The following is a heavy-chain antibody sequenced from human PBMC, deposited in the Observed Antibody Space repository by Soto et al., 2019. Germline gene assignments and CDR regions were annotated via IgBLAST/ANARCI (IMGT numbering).Heavy chain of an antibody. J-gene: IGHJ6*02. Sequence: TSETLSLTCTVSGGSISSGDYYWSWIRQPPGKGLEWIGYIYYSGSTYYNPSLKSRVTISVDTSKNQFSLKLSSVTAADTAVYYCARVDSYYYGMDGWGQGTTVTVSS. V-gene: IGHV4-30-4*01. CDR2: IYYSGST. CDR1: GGSISSGDYY. CDR3: ARVDSYYYGMDG.